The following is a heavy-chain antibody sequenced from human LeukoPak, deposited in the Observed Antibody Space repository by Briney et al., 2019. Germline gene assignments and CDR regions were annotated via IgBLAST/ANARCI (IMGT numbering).Heavy chain of an antibody. J-gene: IGHJ3*02. D-gene: IGHD5-12*01. CDR3: ARDRRPLVATSTFDI. Sequence: SETLSLACTVSGGSISTYFWSWIRQPAGKGLEWIGRIYTSGSTNYNPSLKSRVTMSVDTSKNQFSLKLSSVTAADTAVYYCARDRRPLVATSTFDIWGQGTMVTVSS. V-gene: IGHV4-4*07. CDR1: GGSISTYF. CDR2: IYTSGST.